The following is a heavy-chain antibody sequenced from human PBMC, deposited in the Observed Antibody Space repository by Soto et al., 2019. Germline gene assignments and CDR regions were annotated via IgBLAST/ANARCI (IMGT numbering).Heavy chain of an antibody. J-gene: IGHJ4*02. D-gene: IGHD3-10*01. CDR1: GYNFTGYY. Sequence: QVQLVQSGAEVKKPGASVKVSCKASGYNFTGYYMHWVRQAPGQGLEWMGWINPNSGGTNYAQKFQGWVTMTRYTSISTAYMELSRLRSDDTAVYYCATSRDYGPNTMGYWGQGTLVTVSS. V-gene: IGHV1-2*04. CDR2: INPNSGGT. CDR3: ATSRDYGPNTMGY.